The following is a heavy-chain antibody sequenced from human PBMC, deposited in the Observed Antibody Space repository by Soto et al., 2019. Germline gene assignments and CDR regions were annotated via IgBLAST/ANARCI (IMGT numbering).Heavy chain of an antibody. J-gene: IGHJ5*02. Sequence: ILSCAASGFTFDDYNMHWVRQAPGKGLEWVSLISRDGTNTNYAESVKGRFTISRDNSKNSLYLQMNSLRTEDTALYYCVKENDDYDLRSYYPLGSWGPTTLVTV. CDR2: ISRDGTNT. D-gene: IGHD3-10*01. CDR3: VKENDDYDLRSYYPLGS. V-gene: IGHV3-43*01. CDR1: GFTFDDYN.